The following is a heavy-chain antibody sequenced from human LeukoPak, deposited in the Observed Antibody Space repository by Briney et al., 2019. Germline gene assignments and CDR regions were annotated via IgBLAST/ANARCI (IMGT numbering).Heavy chain of an antibody. V-gene: IGHV3-7*01. J-gene: IGHJ6*03. CDR1: GFSFSSYW. D-gene: IGHD3-10*01. CDR3: ARLSAYYYGSYFYYYMDV. Sequence: AGGSLRLSCEGSGFSFSSYWMTWVRQLPGKGPEWVANIRQDESERYFADSVKGRFTISRDNAKKSVYLHISSLRAEDTALYYCARLSAYYYGSYFYYYMDVWGKGTTVTVSS. CDR2: IRQDESER.